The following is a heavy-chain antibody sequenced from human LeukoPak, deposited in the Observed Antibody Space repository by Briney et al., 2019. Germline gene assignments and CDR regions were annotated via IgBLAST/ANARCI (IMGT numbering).Heavy chain of an antibody. CDR3: ARDFKDGHYYGSGSNLYYYGMDV. Sequence: QAGGSLRLSCAASGFTFSSYALQWVRQAPGKGLEWVAIISYDGSTQYYTGSVKGRFTISRDNSKSTLYLQMISLKAEDTAVYFCARDFKDGHYYGSGSNLYYYGMDVWGQGTTVTVSS. CDR1: GFTFSSYA. V-gene: IGHV3-30-3*01. J-gene: IGHJ6*02. D-gene: IGHD3-10*01. CDR2: ISYDGSTQ.